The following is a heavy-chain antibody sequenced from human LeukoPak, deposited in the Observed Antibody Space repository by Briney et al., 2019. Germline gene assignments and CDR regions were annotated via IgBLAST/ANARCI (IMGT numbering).Heavy chain of an antibody. Sequence: PGGSLRLSCAASGFTFSSYSMSWVRQAPGKGLEWVSSISSSSSYIYYADSVKGRFTISRDNAKNSLYLQMNSLRAEDTAVYYCARDYDYVWGSYRYTEFDYWGQGTLVTVSS. V-gene: IGHV3-21*01. CDR3: ARDYDYVWGSYRYTEFDY. J-gene: IGHJ4*02. CDR1: GFTFSSYS. D-gene: IGHD3-16*02. CDR2: ISSSSSYI.